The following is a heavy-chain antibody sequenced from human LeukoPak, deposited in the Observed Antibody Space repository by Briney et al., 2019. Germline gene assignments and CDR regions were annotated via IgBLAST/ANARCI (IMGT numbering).Heavy chain of an antibody. D-gene: IGHD6-13*01. Sequence: PSETLSLTCTVSGGSISGFYGSWIRQPPGKGLAWIGDINHSGITNYNPSLKSRVTISIDTSKNQFSLKLSSVTAADTAVYYCARGGPRWRQQPVVRYWYFDLWGRGTLVTVSS. CDR3: ARGGPRWRQQPVVRYWYFDL. CDR2: INHSGIT. V-gene: IGHV4-34*01. CDR1: GGSISGFY. J-gene: IGHJ2*01.